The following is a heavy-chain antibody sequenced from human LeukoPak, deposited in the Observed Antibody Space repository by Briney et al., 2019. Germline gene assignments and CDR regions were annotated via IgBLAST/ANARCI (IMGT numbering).Heavy chain of an antibody. CDR1: GFTFSSYS. J-gene: IGHJ4*02. V-gene: IGHV3-48*01. Sequence: GGSLRLSCAASGFTFSSYSMNWVRQAPGKGLEWASYISSSSSTIYYADSVKGRFTISRDNAKNSLYLQMNSLRAEDTAVYYCASGWELLSSYFDYWGQGTLVTVSS. CDR2: ISSSSSTI. CDR3: ASGWELLSSYFDY. D-gene: IGHD1-26*01.